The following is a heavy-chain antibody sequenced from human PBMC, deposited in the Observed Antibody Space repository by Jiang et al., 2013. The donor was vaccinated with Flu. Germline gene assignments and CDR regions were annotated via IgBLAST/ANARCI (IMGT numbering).Heavy chain of an antibody. J-gene: IGHJ4*02. V-gene: IGHV5-51*01. D-gene: IGHD3-22*01. CDR3: ARQNYYDSNGYLNYFDY. CDR2: VYPGDSET. CDR1: GYNFIGYW. Sequence: GAEVKKPGGSLKISCKASGYNFIGYWIAWVRQTPGKGLEWMGSVYPGDSETKYSPSFQGRVTVSADRSTTAYLQWSNLKASDTAMYYCARQNYYDSNGYLNYFDYWGQGALVTASS.